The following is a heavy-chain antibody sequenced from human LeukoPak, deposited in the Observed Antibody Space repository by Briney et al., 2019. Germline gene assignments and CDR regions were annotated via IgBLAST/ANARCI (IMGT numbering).Heavy chain of an antibody. D-gene: IGHD2-15*01. CDR1: GGSFSGYY. CDR3: ARGRIVVVVAATLFDY. J-gene: IGHJ4*02. CDR2: INHSGST. Sequence: SETLSHTCAVYGGSFSGYYWSWIRQPPGKGLEWIGEINHSGSTNYNPSLKSRVTISVDTSKNQFSLKLSSVTAADTAVYYCARGRIVVVVAATLFDYWGQGTLVTVSS. V-gene: IGHV4-34*01.